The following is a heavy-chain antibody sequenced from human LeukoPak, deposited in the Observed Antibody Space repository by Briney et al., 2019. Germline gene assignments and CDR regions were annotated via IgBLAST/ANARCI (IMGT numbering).Heavy chain of an antibody. D-gene: IGHD4-23*01. Sequence: ASVKVSCKASGYTFTSYGISWVRQAPGQGLEWMGIINPSGGSTSYAQKFQGRVTMTRDTSTSTVYMELSSLRSEDTAVYYCATHLHYGGPYWYFDLWGRGTLVTVSS. CDR1: GYTFTSYG. CDR2: INPSGGST. CDR3: ATHLHYGGPYWYFDL. V-gene: IGHV1-46*01. J-gene: IGHJ2*01.